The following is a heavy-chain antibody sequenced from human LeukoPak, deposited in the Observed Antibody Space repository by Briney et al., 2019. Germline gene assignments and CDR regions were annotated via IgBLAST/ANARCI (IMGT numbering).Heavy chain of an antibody. CDR2: INPSGGST. J-gene: IGHJ6*03. CDR3: ARDVHGPPGSYYYYMDV. CDR1: GYTFTSYY. Sequence: ASVKVSCKASGYTFTSYYMHWVRQAPGQGLEWMGIINPSGGSTSYAQKFQGRVTMTRDMSTSTVYMELSSLRSEDTAVYYCARDVHGPPGSYYYYMDVWGKGTTVTVSS. V-gene: IGHV1-46*01. D-gene: IGHD3-10*01.